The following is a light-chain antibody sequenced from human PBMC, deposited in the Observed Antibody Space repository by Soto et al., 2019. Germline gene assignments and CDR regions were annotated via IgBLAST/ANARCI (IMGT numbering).Light chain of an antibody. J-gene: IGKJ4*01. CDR1: QRVSSN. V-gene: IGKV3-15*01. CDR2: GVS. CDR3: QQYNKWPLT. Sequence: EIVMTQSPATLSVSPGERATLSCRARQRVSSNLAGYQQKPGQAPRLLNYGVSTRATGIPVRFSGSGSGTEFTLTISSLQSEDFAVYYCQQYNKWPLTFGGGTEVEI.